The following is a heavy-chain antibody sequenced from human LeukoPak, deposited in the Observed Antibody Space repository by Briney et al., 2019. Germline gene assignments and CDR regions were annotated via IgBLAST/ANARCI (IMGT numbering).Heavy chain of an antibody. CDR2: ISYDGSNK. CDR3: ARDRPYCTNGVCYVFDY. D-gene: IGHD2-8*01. V-gene: IGHV3-30-3*01. CDR1: GFTFGSYA. Sequence: GRSLRLSCAASGFTFGSYAMHWVRQAPGKGLEWVAVISYDGSNKYYADSVKGRFTISRDNSKNTLYLQMNSLRAEDTAVYYCARDRPYCTNGVCYVFDYWGQGTLVTVSS. J-gene: IGHJ4*02.